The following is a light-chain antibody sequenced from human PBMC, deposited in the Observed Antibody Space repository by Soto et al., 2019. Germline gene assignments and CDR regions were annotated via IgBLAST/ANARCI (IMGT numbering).Light chain of an antibody. J-gene: IGLJ2*01. CDR1: SSNIGAGYD. V-gene: IGLV1-40*01. CDR2: GNS. CDR3: QSYDSSLSGSRVV. Sequence: QSVLTQPPSVSGAPGQRVTISCTGSSSNIGAGYDVHWYQQLPGTAPKLLIYGNSNRPSGVPDRFSGSKSGTSASLAITGLQAEDEAHYYCQSYDSSLSGSRVVFGGGTQLTVL.